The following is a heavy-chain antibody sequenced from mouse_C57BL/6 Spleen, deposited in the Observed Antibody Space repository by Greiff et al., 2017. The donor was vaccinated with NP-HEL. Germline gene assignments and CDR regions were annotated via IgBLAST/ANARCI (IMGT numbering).Heavy chain of an antibody. CDR3: TTYYCSSY. V-gene: IGHV14-1*01. CDR1: GFNIKDYY. J-gene: IGHJ2*01. Sequence: VQLQQSGAELVRPGASVKLSCTASGFNIKDYYMHWVKQRPAQSLEWIGRIDPEDGDAGYAPKFQGKATMTADKSSNTAYLELTRLTSEDSPVYYSTTYYCSSYWGQGTTLTVSS. CDR2: IDPEDGDA. D-gene: IGHD1-1*01.